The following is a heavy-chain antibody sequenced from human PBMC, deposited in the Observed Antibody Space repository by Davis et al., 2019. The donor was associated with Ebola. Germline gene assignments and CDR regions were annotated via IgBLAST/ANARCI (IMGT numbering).Heavy chain of an antibody. J-gene: IGHJ6*04. Sequence: ASVKVSCKASGYTFTNYGISWVRQAPGQGLEWMGWISAYNGNTNYAQKLQGRVTMTTDTATRTAYMELRSLRSDDTAVYYCASPVARSGYYIDYYGMDVWGKGTTVTVSS. CDR2: ISAYNGNT. CDR1: GYTFTNYG. D-gene: IGHD3-3*01. V-gene: IGHV1-18*01. CDR3: ASPVARSGYYIDYYGMDV.